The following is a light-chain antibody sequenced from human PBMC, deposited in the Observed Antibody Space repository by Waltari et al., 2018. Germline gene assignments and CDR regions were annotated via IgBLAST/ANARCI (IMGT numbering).Light chain of an antibody. CDR2: WAS. V-gene: IGKV4-1*01. CDR1: QSLLSNFNNKNY. CDR3: HQCYSTPLS. Sequence: DIVMTQSPDSLAVSLGERAIIPCKSSQSLLSNFNNKNYLSSYQQKPGQPPQLLIYWASTRQSGGPDRFSGSGSETNVTLTIRSLQPEDVAAYDCHQCYSTPLSFGEGTKVEI. J-gene: IGKJ4*01.